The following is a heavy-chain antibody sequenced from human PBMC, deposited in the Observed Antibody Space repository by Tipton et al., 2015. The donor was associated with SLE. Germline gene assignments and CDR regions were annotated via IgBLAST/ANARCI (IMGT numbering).Heavy chain of an antibody. CDR3: ASSGPDWNDGEGYYYYYYMDV. Sequence: TLSLTCAVYGGSVSSGSYYWSWIRQPPGKGLEWIGYIYYSGSTNYNPSLKSRVTISVDTSKNQFSLKLSSVTAADTAVYYCASSGPDWNDGEGYYYYYYMDVWGKGTTVTVSS. CDR1: GGSVSSGSYY. D-gene: IGHD1-1*01. CDR2: IYYSGST. V-gene: IGHV4-61*01. J-gene: IGHJ6*03.